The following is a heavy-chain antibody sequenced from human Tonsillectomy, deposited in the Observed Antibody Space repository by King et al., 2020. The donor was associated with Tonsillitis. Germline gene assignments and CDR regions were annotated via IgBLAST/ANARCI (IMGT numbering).Heavy chain of an antibody. D-gene: IGHD3-22*01. V-gene: IGHV1-69*12. CDR2: IIPMFGTA. CDR1: GNTFSSYA. CDR3: ARALFYYDSSGSLMGRRYYYDGMDV. Sequence: QLVQSGAEVKKPGSSVKVSCKASGNTFSSYAITWVRQAPGQGLEWMGGIIPMFGTASYAQKFQGRVTITADESTSTAYMEVSSLRSEDTAKYYCARALFYYDSSGSLMGRRYYYDGMDVWGQGTTVTVP. J-gene: IGHJ6*01.